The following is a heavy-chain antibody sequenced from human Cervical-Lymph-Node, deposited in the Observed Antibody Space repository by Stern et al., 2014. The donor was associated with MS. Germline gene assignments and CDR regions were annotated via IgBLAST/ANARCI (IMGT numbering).Heavy chain of an antibody. Sequence: VQLEEYGGEVKKPGAPAKASCKPAGYTFTSDGISWVRQAPGQGLEWLGWISVYNGGTVYAEKVQDRVTMTADTSTSTAYMELRSLTSDDTAVYYCARKNPSDVWGQGTMVIVSS. CDR1: GYTFTSDG. CDR3: ARKNPSDV. J-gene: IGHJ3*01. V-gene: IGHV1-18*01. D-gene: IGHD1-14*01. CDR2: ISVYNGGT.